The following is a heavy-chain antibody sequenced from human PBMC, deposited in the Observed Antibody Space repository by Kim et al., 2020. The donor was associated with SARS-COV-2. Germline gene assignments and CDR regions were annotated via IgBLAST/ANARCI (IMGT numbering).Heavy chain of an antibody. J-gene: IGHJ4*02. D-gene: IGHD6-19*01. CDR2: NK. CDR3: ARGLLAVFDY. Sequence: NKYYADSVKGRFTISRDNSKNTLYLQMNRLRAEDTAVYYCARGLLAVFDYWGQGTLVTVSS. V-gene: IGHV3-33*01.